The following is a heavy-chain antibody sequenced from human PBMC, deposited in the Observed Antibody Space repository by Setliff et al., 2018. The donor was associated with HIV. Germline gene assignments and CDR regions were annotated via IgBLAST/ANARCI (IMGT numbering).Heavy chain of an antibody. Sequence: ASVKVSCKTSGNAFTSFQLHWVRQAPGQGLEWLGGIVPSSGDTNYAQKFRGRVTMTRDMSTTTVYMDLNSLTSADTAVYYCARETAGGHWDEYWGPGTLVTVSS. CDR1: GNAFTSFQ. CDR2: IVPSSGDT. J-gene: IGHJ4*02. V-gene: IGHV1-46*01. D-gene: IGHD6-19*01. CDR3: ARETAGGHWDEY.